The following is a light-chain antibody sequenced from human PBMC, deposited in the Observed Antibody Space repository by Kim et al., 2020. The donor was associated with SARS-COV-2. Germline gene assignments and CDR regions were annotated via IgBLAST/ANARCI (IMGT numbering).Light chain of an antibody. J-gene: IGLJ3*02. V-gene: IGLV6-57*01. CDR1: SGSIASNY. CDR2: EDN. Sequence: GKTVTISCTRSSGSIASNYVQWYQQRPGSSPTTAIYEDNQRPSGVPDRFSGSIDSSSNSASLTISGLKTEDEADYYCQSYDSSLWVFGGGTKLTVL. CDR3: QSYDSSLWV.